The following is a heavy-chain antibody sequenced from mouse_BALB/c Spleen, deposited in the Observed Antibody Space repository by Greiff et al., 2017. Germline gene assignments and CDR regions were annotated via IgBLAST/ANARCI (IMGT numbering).Heavy chain of an antibody. CDR2: IYPGGGYT. J-gene: IGHJ3*01. CDR1: GYTFTNYW. Sequence: VQLQQSGAELVRPGTSVKISCKASGYTFTNYWLGWVKQRPGHGLEWIGDIYPGGGYTNYNEKFKGKATLTADTSSSTAYMQLSSLTSEDSAVYFCARDHNSSWFAYWGQGTLVTVSA. V-gene: IGHV1-63*02. D-gene: IGHD1-3*01. CDR3: ARDHNSSWFAY.